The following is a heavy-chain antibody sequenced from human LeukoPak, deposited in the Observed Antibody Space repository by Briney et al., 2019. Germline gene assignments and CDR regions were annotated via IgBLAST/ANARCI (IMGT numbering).Heavy chain of an antibody. D-gene: IGHD3-3*01. V-gene: IGHV1-69*06. CDR3: ARYQQYYDFWSGPRGENWFDP. J-gene: IGHJ5*02. CDR1: GGTFISYA. CDR2: IIPISSTT. Sequence: SVKVSCKAPGGTFISYAISSVRQAPGQGLEWMGRIIPISSTTNYAQKFQGRVTISANTSTSTAYMELSSLRSEDTAVYYCARYQQYYDFWSGPRGENWFDPWGQGTLVIVSS.